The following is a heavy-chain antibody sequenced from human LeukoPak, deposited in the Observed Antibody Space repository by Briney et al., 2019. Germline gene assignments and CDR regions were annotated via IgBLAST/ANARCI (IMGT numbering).Heavy chain of an antibody. CDR3: ANRLGQQLDFDAFDI. CDR1: GFTFSSYG. CDR2: IRYDGSNK. J-gene: IGHJ3*02. Sequence: PGGSLRLSCAASGFTFSSYGMHWVRQAPGKGLEWVAFIRYDGSNKYYADSVKGRFTISRDNSKNTLYLQMNSLRAEDTAVYYCANRLGQQLDFDAFDIWGQGTMVTVSS. V-gene: IGHV3-30*02. D-gene: IGHD6-13*01.